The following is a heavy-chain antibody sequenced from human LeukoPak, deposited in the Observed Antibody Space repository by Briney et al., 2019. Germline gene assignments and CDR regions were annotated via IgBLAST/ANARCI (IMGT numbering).Heavy chain of an antibody. J-gene: IGHJ3*02. D-gene: IGHD2-21*01. CDR3: AIMFVVVRPDAFNI. CDR1: GDSISGYS. Sequence: PETLSLTCNVSGDSISGYSWSWSRQPPGKGLEWIGNIYYGGSTSYNPSPKSRVTISIDTSNNLFSLNLRSVTAADTAVYYCAIMFVVVRPDAFNIWGQGKMVTVSS. V-gene: IGHV4-59*01. CDR2: IYYGGST.